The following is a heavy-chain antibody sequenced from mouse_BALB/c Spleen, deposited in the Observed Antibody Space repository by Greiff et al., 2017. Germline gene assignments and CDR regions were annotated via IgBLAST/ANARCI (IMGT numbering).Heavy chain of an antibody. CDR3: TRDSNYYGSSYWYFDV. D-gene: IGHD1-1*01. J-gene: IGHJ1*01. V-gene: IGHV5-6-4*01. Sequence: EVQRVESGGGLVKPGGSLKLSCAASGFTFSSYTMSWVRQTPEKRLEWVATISSGGSYTYYPDSVKGRFTISRDNAKNTLYLQMSSLKSEDTAMYYCTRDSNYYGSSYWYFDVWGAGTTVTASS. CDR1: GFTFSSYT. CDR2: ISSGGSYT.